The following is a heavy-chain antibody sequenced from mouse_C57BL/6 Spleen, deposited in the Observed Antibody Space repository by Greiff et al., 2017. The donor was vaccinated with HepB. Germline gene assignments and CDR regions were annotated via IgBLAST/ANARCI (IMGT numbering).Heavy chain of an antibody. Sequence: EVQGVESGGGLVQPGGSLSLSCAASGFTFTAYYMSWVRQPPGKALEWLGFIRNKANGYTTEYSASVKGRFTISRDNSQSILYLQLNALRAEDSATYYCAREQGRDYFDYWGQGTTLTVSS. V-gene: IGHV7-3*01. D-gene: IGHD4-1*01. CDR3: AREQGRDYFDY. CDR2: IRNKANGYTT. CDR1: GFTFTAYY. J-gene: IGHJ2*01.